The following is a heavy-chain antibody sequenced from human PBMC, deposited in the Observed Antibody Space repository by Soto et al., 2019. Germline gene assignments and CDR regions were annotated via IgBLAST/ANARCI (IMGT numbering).Heavy chain of an antibody. J-gene: IGHJ6*03. Sequence: GSLRLSCAASGFTFSDYYMSWIRQAPGKGLEWVSYISSSGSTIYYADSVKGRFTISRDNAKNSLYLQMNSLRAEDTAVYYCARDPGVAWDYYYYMDVWGKGTTVTVSS. CDR2: ISSSGSTI. CDR1: GFTFSDYY. V-gene: IGHV3-11*01. CDR3: ARDPGVAWDYYYYMDV. D-gene: IGHD1-26*01.